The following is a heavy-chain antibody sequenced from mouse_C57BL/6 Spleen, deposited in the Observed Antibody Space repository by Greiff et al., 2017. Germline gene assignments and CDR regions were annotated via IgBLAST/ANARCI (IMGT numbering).Heavy chain of an antibody. J-gene: IGHJ1*03. CDR3: ARWHGSSYWYFDV. Sequence: EVKLVESGGGLVKPGGSLKLSCAASGFTFSDYGMHWVRQAPEKGLEWVAYISSGSSTIYYADTVKGRFTISRDNAKNTLFLQMTSLRSEDTAMYYCARWHGSSYWYFDVWGTGTTVTVSS. D-gene: IGHD1-1*01. CDR1: GFTFSDYG. CDR2: ISSGSSTI. V-gene: IGHV5-17*01.